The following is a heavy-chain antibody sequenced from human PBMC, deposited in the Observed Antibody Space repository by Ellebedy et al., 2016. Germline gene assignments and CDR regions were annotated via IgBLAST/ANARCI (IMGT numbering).Heavy chain of an antibody. CDR1: GGSISNYY. J-gene: IGHJ5*02. V-gene: IGHV4-59*01. CDR3: ARAPSTIFGVAGYGWFNP. D-gene: IGHD3-3*01. Sequence: SETLSLXXTVSGGSISNYYWHWIRQPPGKGLEWLGFIYYTGTTNYNPSLKSRVTLSVDTSENQFALNLTSVTAADTAVYYCARAPSTIFGVAGYGWFNPWGQGTLVTVSS. CDR2: IYYTGTT.